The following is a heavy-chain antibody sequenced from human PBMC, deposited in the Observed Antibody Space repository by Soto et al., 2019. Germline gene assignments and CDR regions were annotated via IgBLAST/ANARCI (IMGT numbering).Heavy chain of an antibody. CDR3: ARGDDFWSGYIDY. CDR1: GFTFSSYW. Sequence: GGSLRLSCAASGFTFSSYWRSWVRQAPGKGLEWVANIKQDGSEKYYVDSVKGRFTISRDNAKNSLYLQMNSLRAEDTAVYYCARGDDFWSGYIDYWGQGTLVTVSS. CDR2: IKQDGSEK. D-gene: IGHD3-3*01. V-gene: IGHV3-7*01. J-gene: IGHJ4*02.